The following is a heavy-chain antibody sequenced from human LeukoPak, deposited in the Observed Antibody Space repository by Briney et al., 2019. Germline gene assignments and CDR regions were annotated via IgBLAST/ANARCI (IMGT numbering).Heavy chain of an antibody. D-gene: IGHD4-11*01. CDR2: IYYSGST. V-gene: IGHV4-39*01. CDR3: ARYPPPDYSNYWFDP. Sequence: SETLSLTCTVSGGSISSSSYYWGWIRQSPGKGLEWIGSIYYSGSTHYNPSLKSRITISVDTSKNQFSLKLSSVTAADTAVYYCARYPPPDYSNYWFDPWGQGTLVTVSS. J-gene: IGHJ5*02. CDR1: GGSISSSSYY.